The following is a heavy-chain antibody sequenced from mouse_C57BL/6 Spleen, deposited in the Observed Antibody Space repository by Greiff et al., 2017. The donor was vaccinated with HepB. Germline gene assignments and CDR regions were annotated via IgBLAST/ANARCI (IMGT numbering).Heavy chain of an antibody. CDR1: GYTFTSYW. J-gene: IGHJ2*01. Sequence: QVQLQQPGAELVRPGSSVKLSCKASGYTFTSYWMDWVKQRPGQGLEWIGNIYPSDSETHYNQKFKDKATLTVDKSSSTAYMQLSSLTSEDSAVYYGARRGGLYGREDFDYWGQGTTLTVSS. D-gene: IGHD1-1*01. CDR2: IYPSDSET. CDR3: ARRGGLYGREDFDY. V-gene: IGHV1-61*01.